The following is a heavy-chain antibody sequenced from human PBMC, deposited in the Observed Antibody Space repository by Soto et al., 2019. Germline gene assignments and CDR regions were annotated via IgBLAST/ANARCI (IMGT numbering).Heavy chain of an antibody. CDR3: VRDLGSMVRGIVPLFDY. Sequence: ASVKVSCKTSGYTFTSYGIAWVRQATGQGLEWMGWISTDKGNTNYAQKLQGRVTMTTDTSTSTAYMELRSLRSDDTAVYYCVRDLGSMVRGIVPLFDYWGQGTLVTVS. V-gene: IGHV1-18*01. D-gene: IGHD3-10*01. CDR1: GYTFTSYG. CDR2: ISTDKGNT. J-gene: IGHJ4*02.